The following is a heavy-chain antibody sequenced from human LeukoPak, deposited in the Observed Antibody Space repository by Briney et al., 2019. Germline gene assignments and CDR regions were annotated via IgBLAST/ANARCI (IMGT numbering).Heavy chain of an antibody. V-gene: IGHV1-18*01. D-gene: IGHD3-3*01. CDR1: GYTFTSYG. CDR3: ARGKDDFWSGIYYMDV. CDR2: ISAYNGNT. Sequence: ASVKVSCKASGYTFTSYGISWVRQAPGQGLEWMGWISAYNGNTNYAQKLQGRVTMTTDTSTSTAYMELRSLRSDDTAVYYCARGKDDFWSGIYYMDVWGKGTTVTVSS. J-gene: IGHJ6*03.